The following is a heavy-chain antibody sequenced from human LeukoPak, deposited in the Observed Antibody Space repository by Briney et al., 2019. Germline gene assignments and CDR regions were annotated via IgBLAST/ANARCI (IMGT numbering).Heavy chain of an antibody. J-gene: IGHJ3*02. Sequence: SETLSLTCAVYGGSFSGYYWSWIRQPPGKGLEWIGEINHSGSTNYNPSLKSRVTISVDTSKNQFSLKLSSVTAADTAVYYCARTLLGYDFGRRFAFDIWGQGTMVTVSS. V-gene: IGHV4-34*01. CDR3: ARTLLGYDFGRRFAFDI. D-gene: IGHD3-3*01. CDR1: GGSFSGYY. CDR2: INHSGST.